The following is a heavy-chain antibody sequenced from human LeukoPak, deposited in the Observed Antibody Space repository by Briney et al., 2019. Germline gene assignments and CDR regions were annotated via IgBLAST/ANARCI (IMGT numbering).Heavy chain of an antibody. CDR1: GFTFSSHG. CDR3: AKTGGRDGYGFDS. Sequence: GTSLRLSCAASGFTFSSHGMHWVRQAPGKGLEWVAVVRYDGSDKYYADSVKGRFTISRDNSKNTLYLQMNSLRAEDTALYYCAKTGGRDGYGFDSWGQGTLVTVS. D-gene: IGHD5-24*01. V-gene: IGHV3-33*06. J-gene: IGHJ4*02. CDR2: VRYDGSDK.